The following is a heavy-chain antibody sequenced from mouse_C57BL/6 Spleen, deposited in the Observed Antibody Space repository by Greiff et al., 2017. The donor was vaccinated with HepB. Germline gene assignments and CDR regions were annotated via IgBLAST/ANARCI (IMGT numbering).Heavy chain of an antibody. CDR3: TYYYYGSSQEDWDFEV. V-gene: IGHV14-4*01. CDR1: GFNIKDDY. J-gene: IGHJ1*03. D-gene: IGHD1-1*01. Sequence: EVQLQQSGAELVRPGASVKLSCTASGFNIKDDYMHWVKQRPEQGLEWIGWIDPENGDTEYASKFQGKATITADTSSNTAYLQLSRLTSADTAVYYCTYYYYGSSQEDWDFEVWGKGTTVTVSS. CDR2: IDPENGDT.